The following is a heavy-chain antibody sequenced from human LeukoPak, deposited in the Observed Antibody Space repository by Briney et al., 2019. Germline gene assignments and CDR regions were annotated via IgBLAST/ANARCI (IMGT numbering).Heavy chain of an antibody. J-gene: IGHJ4*02. V-gene: IGHV1-18*01. Sequence: EASVKISCKASGYTFTSYGISWVRQAPGQGLEWMGWISAYNGNTNYAQKLQGRVTMTTDTSTSTAYMELRSLRSDDTAVYYCARELSDPYYDSSGLNYWGQGTLVTVSS. D-gene: IGHD3-22*01. CDR2: ISAYNGNT. CDR3: ARELSDPYYDSSGLNY. CDR1: GYTFTSYG.